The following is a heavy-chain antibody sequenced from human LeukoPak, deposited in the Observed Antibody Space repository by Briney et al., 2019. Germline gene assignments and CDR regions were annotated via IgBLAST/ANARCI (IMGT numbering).Heavy chain of an antibody. D-gene: IGHD6-13*01. CDR2: IDGNGGST. CDR3: AGGYGSSWLHS. J-gene: IGHJ5*02. V-gene: IGHV3-48*04. Sequence: PGGSLRLSCAASGFSFSSQKMNWVRQAPGKGLEWISYIDGNGGSTHYADSVGGRFTISRDNAKNSIYLQKDSLRVEDSALYYCAGGYGSSWLHSWGPGTLVTVSS. CDR1: GFSFSSQK.